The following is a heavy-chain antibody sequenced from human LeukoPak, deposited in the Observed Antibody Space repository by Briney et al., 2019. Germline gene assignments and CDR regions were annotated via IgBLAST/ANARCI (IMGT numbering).Heavy chain of an antibody. CDR3: VRRIFDI. CDR2: IKEDGSEK. D-gene: IGHD2-15*01. J-gene: IGHJ3*02. CDR1: GFTFSSYW. Sequence: GGSLRLSCAGSGFTFSSYWMSWVRRAPGKGLEWVANIKEDGSEKYYVDSVKGRFTISRDNAKNSMYLQMNSLRAEDTAVYYCVRRIFDIWGQGTMVTVSS. V-gene: IGHV3-7*01.